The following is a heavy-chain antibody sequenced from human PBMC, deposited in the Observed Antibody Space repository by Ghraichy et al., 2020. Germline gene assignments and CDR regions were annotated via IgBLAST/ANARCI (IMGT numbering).Heavy chain of an antibody. D-gene: IGHD2-8*02. CDR3: ARGSPGLLALGRDDAFDI. J-gene: IGHJ3*02. Sequence: SETLSLTCTVSGGSISSGGYSWSWIRQPPGKGLEWIGYIYHSGSTYYNPSLKSRVTISVDRSKNQFSLKLSSVTAADTAVYYCARGSPGLLALGRDDAFDIWGQGTMVTVSS. CDR1: GGSISSGGYS. CDR2: IYHSGST. V-gene: IGHV4-30-2*01.